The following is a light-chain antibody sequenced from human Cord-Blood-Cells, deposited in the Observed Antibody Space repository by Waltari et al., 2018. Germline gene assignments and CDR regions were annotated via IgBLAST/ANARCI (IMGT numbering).Light chain of an antibody. CDR3: QQYGSSPPLT. CDR1: QSVSSSY. Sequence: DIVMTQTPLSLSVTPGQPASISCKSSQSVSSSYLAWYQQKPGQAPRLLIYGASSRATGIPDRFSGSGSGTDFTLTISRLEPEDFAVYYCQQYGSSPPLTFGGGTKVEIK. V-gene: IGKV3-20*01. CDR2: GAS. J-gene: IGKJ4*01.